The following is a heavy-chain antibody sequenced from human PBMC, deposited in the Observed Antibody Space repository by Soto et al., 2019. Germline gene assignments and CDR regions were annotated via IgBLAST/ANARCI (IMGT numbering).Heavy chain of an antibody. CDR3: ARERIRIAAAGNVYYYYGMDV. J-gene: IGHJ6*02. CDR1: GGTFSSYA. Sequence: QVQLVQSGAEVKKPGSSVKVSCKASGGTFSSYAISWVRQAPGQGLEWMGGIIPIFGTANYAQKFQGRVTITADESTGTAYMERGGRRAEDTAVYYCARERIRIAAAGNVYYYYGMDVWGQGTTVTVSS. V-gene: IGHV1-69*12. CDR2: IIPIFGTA. D-gene: IGHD6-13*01.